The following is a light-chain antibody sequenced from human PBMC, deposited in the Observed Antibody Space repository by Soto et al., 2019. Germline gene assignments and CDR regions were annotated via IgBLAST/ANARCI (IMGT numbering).Light chain of an antibody. CDR2: GAS. Sequence: DIQVTQSPSSVSASVGDRVTITCRASQDISHYLAWYQQKPGKAPKLLIYGASSLQSGVPSRFSGSGSGTEFTLTISSLQPGDFATYYCQQYNSFPYTFGQGTKVDIK. V-gene: IGKV1-12*01. J-gene: IGKJ1*01. CDR1: QDISHY. CDR3: QQYNSFPYT.